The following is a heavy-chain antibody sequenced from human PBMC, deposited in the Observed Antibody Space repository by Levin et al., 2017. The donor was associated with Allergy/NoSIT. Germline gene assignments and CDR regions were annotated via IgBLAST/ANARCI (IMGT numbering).Heavy chain of an antibody. CDR1: GGSISSSNW. CDR3: AGFGGVIEGAFDI. CDR2: IYHSGST. V-gene: IGHV4-4*02. D-gene: IGHD3-16*02. Sequence: PSETLSLTCAVSGGSISSSNWWSWVRQPPGKGLEWIGEIYHSGSTNYNPSLKSRVTISVDKSKNQFSLKLSSVTAADTAVYYCAGFGGVIEGAFDIWGQGTMVTVSS. J-gene: IGHJ3*02.